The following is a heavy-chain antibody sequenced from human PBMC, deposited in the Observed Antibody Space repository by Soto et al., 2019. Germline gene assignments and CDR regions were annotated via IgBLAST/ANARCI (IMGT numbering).Heavy chain of an antibody. J-gene: IGHJ4*02. V-gene: IGHV3-7*01. CDR1: GFTFSSYW. CDR3: AKSVYNWNDGFFDY. Sequence: PGGSLRLSCAASGFTFSSYWMSWVRQAPGKGLEWVASIKEHGSEIFYVDSVKGRFTISRDNSKNSLYLQMSSLRAEDTAVYYCAKSVYNWNDGFFDYWGQGTLVTVSS. CDR2: IKEHGSEI. D-gene: IGHD1-1*01.